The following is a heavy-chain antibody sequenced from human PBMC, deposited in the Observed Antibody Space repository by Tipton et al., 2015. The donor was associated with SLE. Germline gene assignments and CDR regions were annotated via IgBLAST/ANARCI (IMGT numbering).Heavy chain of an antibody. CDR1: GGSFSGYY. D-gene: IGHD1-7*01. CDR2: ISHSGST. CDR3: ARDSNNWNYGYFDY. J-gene: IGHJ4*02. Sequence: TLSLTCAVYGGSFSGYYWSWIRQPPGKGLEWIGEISHSGSTNYNPSLKSRVTISVDTSKNQFSLKLSSATAADTAVYYCARDSNNWNYGYFDYWGQGILVTVSS. V-gene: IGHV4-34*01.